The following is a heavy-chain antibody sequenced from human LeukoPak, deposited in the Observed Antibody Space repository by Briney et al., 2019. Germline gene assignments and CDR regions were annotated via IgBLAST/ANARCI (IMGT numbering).Heavy chain of an antibody. V-gene: IGHV3-7*01. CDR2: IKKDGSEE. CDR3: ATYKNWVAGDV. Sequence: GGSLRLSCAASGFTFSSFWMGWVRQAPGKGLEWVANIKKDGSEEHYVDSVKGRFTVSRDNAQNSLFLQMNSLRVEDTAVYYCATYKNWVAGDVWGQGTTVSVSS. J-gene: IGHJ6*02. CDR1: GFTFSSFW. D-gene: IGHD7-27*01.